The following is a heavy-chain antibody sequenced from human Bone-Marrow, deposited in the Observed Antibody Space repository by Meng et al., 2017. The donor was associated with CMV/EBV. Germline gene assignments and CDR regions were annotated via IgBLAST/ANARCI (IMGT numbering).Heavy chain of an antibody. D-gene: IGHD2-2*01. Sequence: GESLKISCAASGFTFSSYAMSWVRQAPGKGLEWVSAISGSGGSTYYADSVKGRFTISRDNSKNTLYLQMNSLRAEDTAVYYCARGGEGCSSTSCSDYYYYGMDVWGQGTTVTVSS. CDR2: ISGSGGST. J-gene: IGHJ6*02. CDR3: ARGGEGCSSTSCSDYYYYGMDV. CDR1: GFTFSSYA. V-gene: IGHV3-23*01.